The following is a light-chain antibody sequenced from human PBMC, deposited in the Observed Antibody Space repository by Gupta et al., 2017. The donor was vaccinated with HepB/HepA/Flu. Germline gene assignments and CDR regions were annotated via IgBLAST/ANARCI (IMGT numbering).Light chain of an antibody. CDR3: PSEALTGTFVV. CDR1: ALSKQY. J-gene: IGLJ2*01. V-gene: IGLV3-25*03. CDR2: KDS. Sequence: SYELTQPPSVSVSPGQTAKITCSGDALSKQYAFWYQQKPGQAPVVLISKDSERSSGIPERFSGSSSGKTVTLTISGVQAEDEADYYCPSEALTGTFVVFAGGTKLTVL.